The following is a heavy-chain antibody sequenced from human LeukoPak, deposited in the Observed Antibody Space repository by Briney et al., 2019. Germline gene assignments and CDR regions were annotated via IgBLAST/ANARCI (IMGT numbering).Heavy chain of an antibody. J-gene: IGHJ4*02. CDR1: GFTFSSYA. CDR3: ARDFGRYYGSGSYFRYFDY. V-gene: IGHV3-23*01. D-gene: IGHD3-10*01. CDR2: ISGSGGTT. Sequence: GGSLRLSCAASGFTFSSYAMSWVRQAPGKGLEWVSSISGSGGTTYYADSVKGRFTISRDNSNNTMYMQMNNLRAEDTAVYYCARDFGRYYGSGSYFRYFDYWGQGTLVTVSS.